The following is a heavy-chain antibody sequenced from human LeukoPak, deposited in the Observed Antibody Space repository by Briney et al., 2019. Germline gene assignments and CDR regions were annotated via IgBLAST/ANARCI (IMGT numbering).Heavy chain of an antibody. J-gene: IGHJ4*02. CDR2: IKEDGSEK. CDR3: AGEGYCSGGSCYYFDC. V-gene: IGHV3-7*03. D-gene: IGHD2-15*01. CDR1: GFTFSTYW. Sequence: PGGSLRLSCAASGFTFSTYWMSWVRQAPGKGLEWVANIKEDGSEKYYVDSVKGRFPISRDNAKKSLYLQMSSLRAEDTAVYYCAGEGYCSGGSCYYFDCWGQGTLVTVAS.